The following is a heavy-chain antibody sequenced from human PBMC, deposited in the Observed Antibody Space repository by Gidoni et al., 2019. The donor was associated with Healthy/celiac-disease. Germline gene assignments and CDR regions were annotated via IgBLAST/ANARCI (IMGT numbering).Heavy chain of an antibody. V-gene: IGHV3-21*01. CDR1: GFTFSSYS. Sequence: EVKLVEPGGGLVKPGGSLRLSCAASGFTFSSYSMNWVRQAPGKGLEWVSSISSSSSNINYADSVKGRFTISRDNDKNSLYLQMNSLRAEDTAVYYCAREGSLGAFDYWGQGTLVTVSS. J-gene: IGHJ4*02. D-gene: IGHD3-10*01. CDR3: AREGSLGAFDY. CDR2: ISSSSSNI.